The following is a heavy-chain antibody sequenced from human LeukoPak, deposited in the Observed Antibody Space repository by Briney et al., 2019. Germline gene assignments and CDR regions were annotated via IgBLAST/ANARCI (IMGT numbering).Heavy chain of an antibody. CDR1: GGSFSGYY. J-gene: IGHJ5*02. Sequence: PSETLSLTCAVYGGSFSGYYWSWIRQPPGKGLEWIGEINHSGSTNYNPSLKSRVTISVDTSKNQFSLKLSSVTAADTAVYYCARDPWYYDSSGPWGQGTLVTVSS. D-gene: IGHD3-22*01. V-gene: IGHV4-34*01. CDR3: ARDPWYYDSSGP. CDR2: INHSGST.